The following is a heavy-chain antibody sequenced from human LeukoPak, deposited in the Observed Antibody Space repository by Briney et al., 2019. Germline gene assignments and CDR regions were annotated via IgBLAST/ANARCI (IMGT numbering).Heavy chain of an antibody. V-gene: IGHV4-4*02. J-gene: IGHJ4*02. CDR3: ALGYNDIWEL. D-gene: IGHD5-24*01. Sequence: SSETLSLTCAVSSGSISSSTWWSWVRPPPGKGLEWIGEINHSGSTHYTPSLKSRVTISVDTSDNKFSLKMISVTAADAAVYYCALGYNDIWELWGRGTLVTVSS. CDR2: INHSGST. CDR1: SGSISSSTW.